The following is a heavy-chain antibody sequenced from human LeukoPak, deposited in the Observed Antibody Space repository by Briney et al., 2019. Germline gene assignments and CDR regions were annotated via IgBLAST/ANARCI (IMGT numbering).Heavy chain of an antibody. D-gene: IGHD6-19*01. CDR1: GFTFNGYN. CDR3: ARENLAVPLGAFDI. J-gene: IGHJ3*02. Sequence: GGSLRLSCAASGFTFNGYNMNWVRQAPGKGLEWVSSIGSSSSHIQYADSVKGRFTISRDNAKNSLFLQMNSLRAEDTAVYYCARENLAVPLGAFDIWGQGTMVTVSS. V-gene: IGHV3-21*01. CDR2: IGSSSSHI.